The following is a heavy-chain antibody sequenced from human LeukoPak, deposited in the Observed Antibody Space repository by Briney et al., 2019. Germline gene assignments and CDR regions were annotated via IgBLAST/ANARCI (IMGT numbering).Heavy chain of an antibody. Sequence: GGSLRLSCEASGFTFSSYGMHWVRQAPGKGLEWVAVIWNDGSNENYADSVKGRFTISRDNSKNTLYLQLNSLRAEDTAVYYCARDWDCGGDCYSLAGYYWGQGTLVTVSS. CDR3: ARDWDCGGDCYSLAGYY. CDR1: GFTFSSYG. V-gene: IGHV3-33*01. D-gene: IGHD2-21*02. J-gene: IGHJ4*02. CDR2: IWNDGSNE.